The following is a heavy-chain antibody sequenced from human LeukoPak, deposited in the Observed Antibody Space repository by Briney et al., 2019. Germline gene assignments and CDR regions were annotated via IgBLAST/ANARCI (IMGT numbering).Heavy chain of an antibody. D-gene: IGHD6-19*01. V-gene: IGHV3-30*18. CDR2: ISYDGSNK. CDR3: AKDHGIAVAGTPGLDY. CDR1: GFTFSSYG. J-gene: IGHJ4*02. Sequence: PGGSLRLSCAASGFTFSSYGVHWVRQAPGKGLEWVAVISYDGSNKYYADSVKGRFTISRDNSKNTLYLQMNSLRAEDTAVYYCAKDHGIAVAGTPGLDYWGQGTLVTVSS.